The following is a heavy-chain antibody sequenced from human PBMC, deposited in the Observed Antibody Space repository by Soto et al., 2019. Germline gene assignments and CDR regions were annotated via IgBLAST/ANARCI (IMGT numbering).Heavy chain of an antibody. D-gene: IGHD2-8*02. V-gene: IGHV3-23*01. Sequence: EVQLLESGGGLVQPEGSLRLSCTASGFTFSDHAMTWVRQAPGKGLEWLSGISGGGSGAYYADSVKGRFTVSRANSNTTLFLQMGSMGGEDTAVYYCAIDRWWCSHWGQGTLVTVSS. J-gene: IGHJ4*02. CDR3: AIDRWWCSH. CDR2: ISGGGSGA. CDR1: GFTFSDHA.